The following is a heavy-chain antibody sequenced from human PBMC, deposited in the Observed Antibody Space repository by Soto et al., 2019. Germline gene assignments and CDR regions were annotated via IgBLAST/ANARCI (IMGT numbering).Heavy chain of an antibody. CDR2: FSGGRDTT. Sequence: HPXGSLRLSCLASGFTFSSYAMSWVRQAPGQRLEWVATFSGGRDTTLHADSVKGRFTVSRDSSKNTLSLQMNSLRPEDTALYYCAKATSATCTGSICYSFDYWGQGTLVTVS. V-gene: IGHV3-23*01. CDR3: AKATSATCTGSICYSFDY. CDR1: GFTFSSYA. J-gene: IGHJ4*02. D-gene: IGHD2-21*01.